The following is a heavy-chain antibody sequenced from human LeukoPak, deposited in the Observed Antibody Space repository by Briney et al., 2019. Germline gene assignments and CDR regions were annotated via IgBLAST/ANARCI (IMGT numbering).Heavy chain of an antibody. D-gene: IGHD2-2*02. J-gene: IGHJ3*02. V-gene: IGHV5-10-1*01. CDR2: IDPSDSYT. Sequence: GESLKISCKGSGYSFTSYWISWVRQMPRKGLEWMGRIDPSDSYTNYSPSFQGHVTISADKSISTAYLQWSSLKASDTAMYYCARRVKLGYCSSTSCFTLPDAFDIWGQGTMVTVSS. CDR3: ARRVKLGYCSSTSCFTLPDAFDI. CDR1: GYSFTSYW.